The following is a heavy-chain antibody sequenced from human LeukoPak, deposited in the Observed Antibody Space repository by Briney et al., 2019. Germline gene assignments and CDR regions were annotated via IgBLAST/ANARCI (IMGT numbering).Heavy chain of an antibody. CDR1: GYTFTSYA. V-gene: IGHV1-3*01. Sequence: ASVKVSCKASGYTFTSYAMHWVRQAPGQRLEWMGWINAGNGNTRYSQKFQGRVTITRDTSASTAYMELSSLRSEDTAVYYCARVGSDDYSDYYYYGMDVWGQGTTVTVSS. J-gene: IGHJ6*02. CDR3: ARVGSDDYSDYYYYGMDV. CDR2: INAGNGNT. D-gene: IGHD4-11*01.